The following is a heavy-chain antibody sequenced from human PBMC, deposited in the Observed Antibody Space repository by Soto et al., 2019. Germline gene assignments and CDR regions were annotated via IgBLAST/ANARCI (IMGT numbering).Heavy chain of an antibody. J-gene: IGHJ4*02. D-gene: IGHD1-1*01. CDR3: ARGRYGDY. V-gene: IGHV1-18*01. CDR2: ISAHNGNT. Sequence: QVHLVQSGAEVKKPGASVKVSCKASGYTFTSYGITWVRQAPGQGLEWMGWISAHNGNTDYAQKHQGRVIVTRDTSTSTAYMELRSLISEDTAVYYCARGRYGDYWGQGALVTGSS. CDR1: GYTFTSYG.